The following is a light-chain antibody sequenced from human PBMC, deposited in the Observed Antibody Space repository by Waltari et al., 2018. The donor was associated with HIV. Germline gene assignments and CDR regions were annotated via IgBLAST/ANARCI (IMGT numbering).Light chain of an antibody. CDR2: EVS. CDR3: GSYAGSGDV. Sequence: QSALTQPASVSGSPGQSITISCTGTSSDVGSYNLVSWYQQHPGKAPKLMIYEVSKPPSGVSSRFSGSKSGNTASLTISGLQAEDEAEYYCGSYAGSGDVFGTGTKVTVL. J-gene: IGLJ1*01. CDR1: SSDVGSYNL. V-gene: IGLV2-23*02.